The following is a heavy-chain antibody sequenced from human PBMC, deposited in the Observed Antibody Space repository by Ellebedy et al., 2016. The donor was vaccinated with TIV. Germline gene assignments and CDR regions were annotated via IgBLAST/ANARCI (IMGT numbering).Heavy chain of an antibody. CDR3: VSSVSVDAFDL. J-gene: IGHJ3*01. D-gene: IGHD3-10*01. CDR2: LYYTRST. Sequence: SETLSLTCAVSGGSLSDNYWTWIRQPPGKGLEWIGYLYYTRSTNYNPSLKSRVTISVNTPRNQFSLKLHSVTAADPAVYYCVSSVSVDAFDLWGQGTMVTVSS. CDR1: GGSLSDNY. V-gene: IGHV4-59*01.